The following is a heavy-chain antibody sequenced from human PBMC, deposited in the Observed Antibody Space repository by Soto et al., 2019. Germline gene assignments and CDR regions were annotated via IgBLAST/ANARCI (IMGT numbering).Heavy chain of an antibody. CDR2: ISGNGEII. CDR1: GFTFSDYY. Sequence: PGGSLRLSCAASGFTFSDYYIHWIRRALGKGLEWISYISGNGEIIQYADSVKGRFTISRDNSKNTLYLQMNSLRAEDTAVYYCARGHIVVPVDWFDPWGQGTLVTVSS. V-gene: IGHV3-11*04. J-gene: IGHJ5*02. D-gene: IGHD2-2*01. CDR3: ARGHIVVPVDWFDP.